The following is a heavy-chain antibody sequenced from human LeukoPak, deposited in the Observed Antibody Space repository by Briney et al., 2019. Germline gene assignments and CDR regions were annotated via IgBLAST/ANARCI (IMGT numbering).Heavy chain of an antibody. D-gene: IGHD2-15*01. Sequence: SETLSLTCTVSGGSISSYYWSWIRQPPGKGLEWIGYIHYSGSTNYNPSLRSRVTISVDTSKNQFSLKLSSVTAADTAVYYCARTTEGYCRGRSCYSYYYYMDVWGKGTTVTVSS. CDR1: GGSISSYY. V-gene: IGHV4-59*01. CDR2: IHYSGST. CDR3: ARTTEGYCRGRSCYSYYYYMDV. J-gene: IGHJ6*03.